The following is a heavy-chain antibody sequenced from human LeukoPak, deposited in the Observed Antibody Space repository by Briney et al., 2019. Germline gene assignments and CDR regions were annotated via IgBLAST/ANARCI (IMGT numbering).Heavy chain of an antibody. J-gene: IGHJ4*02. CDR3: ASHYYDSSGYYQQYYFDY. CDR1: GFTFSSYG. D-gene: IGHD3-22*01. V-gene: IGHV3-21*01. Sequence: PGGSLRLSCAASGFTFSSYGMNWVRQAPGKGLEWVSSISSSSSYIYYADSVKGRFTISRDNAKNSLYLQMNSLRAEDTAVYYCASHYYDSSGYYQQYYFDYWGQGTLVTVSS. CDR2: ISSSSSYI.